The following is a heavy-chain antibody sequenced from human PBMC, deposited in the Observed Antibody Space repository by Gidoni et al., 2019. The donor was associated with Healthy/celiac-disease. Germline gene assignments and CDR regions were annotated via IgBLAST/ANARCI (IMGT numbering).Heavy chain of an antibody. V-gene: IGHV3-66*02. D-gene: IGHD3-3*01. CDR1: GIPVGGNY. Sequence: EVQLVDSGGGLVQPRGSLRLSCAASGIPVGGNYMSWVRQAPGKGLEGVSLIYRGSITSYADSVKGRFTISADNSKNSLYLQMNSLRAEDTAVYYCATQNYDAWRGVGYMDVWGKGTAVTVSS. J-gene: IGHJ6*03. CDR3: ATQNYDAWRGVGYMDV. CDR2: IYRGSIT.